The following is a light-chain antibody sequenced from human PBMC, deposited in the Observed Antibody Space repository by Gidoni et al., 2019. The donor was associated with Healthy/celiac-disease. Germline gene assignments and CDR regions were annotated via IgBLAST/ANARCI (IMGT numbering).Light chain of an antibody. Sequence: LVLTQSPATLSLSPGERATLSCRASQSVSSYLAWYQQKPGQAPRLLIYDASNRATGIAARFSGSGSGTDFTLTISSLEPEDFAVYYCQQRSNWPLMCSFGQGTKLEIK. CDR1: QSVSSY. V-gene: IGKV3-11*01. J-gene: IGKJ2*04. CDR2: DAS. CDR3: QQRSNWPLMCS.